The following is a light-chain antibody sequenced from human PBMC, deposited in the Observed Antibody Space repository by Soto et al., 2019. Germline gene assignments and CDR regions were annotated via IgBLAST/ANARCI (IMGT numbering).Light chain of an antibody. CDR1: QSISSY. CDR2: AAS. Sequence: DIQMTQSPSSLSASVGDRVTITCRASQSISSYLNWYQQKPGKAPKLLIYAASSLQSGVPSRFSGCGSGTDFTLTISSQQSEDFATYYCQHSYSTPPYGFGQGAKLEI. J-gene: IGKJ2*03. CDR3: QHSYSTPPYG. V-gene: IGKV1-39*01.